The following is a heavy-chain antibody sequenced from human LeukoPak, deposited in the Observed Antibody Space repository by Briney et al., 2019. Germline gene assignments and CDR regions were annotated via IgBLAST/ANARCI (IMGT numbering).Heavy chain of an antibody. CDR3: ARRVASSGTPLGY. Sequence: ASVKVSCTAAGYTFTSYDINWVRQATGQALEWRGWMNPNSGNTGYAQKFQGRVTMTRNTSINTAYMEVSSLRSEDTAVYYCARRVASSGTPLGYWGQGTLVTVSS. J-gene: IGHJ4*02. V-gene: IGHV1-8*01. CDR1: GYTFTSYD. D-gene: IGHD3-22*01. CDR2: MNPNSGNT.